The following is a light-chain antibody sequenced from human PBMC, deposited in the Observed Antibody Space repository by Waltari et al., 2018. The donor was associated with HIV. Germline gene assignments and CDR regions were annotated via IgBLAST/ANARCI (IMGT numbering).Light chain of an antibody. CDR3: HSSDSSGTYV. CDR1: PFLKQY. V-gene: IGLV3-25*03. J-gene: IGLJ1*01. Sequence: SYELTQPPSVPVPPGQTARITCSGAPFLKQYVYWFQQKQGQTPVLWIYKDTERPSGIPERFSGSSSGTTVTLTISGVQAEDEADYYCHSSDSSGTYVFGTGTKVSVL. CDR2: KDT.